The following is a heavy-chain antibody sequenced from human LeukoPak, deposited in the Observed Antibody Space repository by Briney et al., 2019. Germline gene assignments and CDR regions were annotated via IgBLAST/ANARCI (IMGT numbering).Heavy chain of an antibody. CDR3: AREPYYYDSSGHDY. CDR1: GFTFSSFW. Sequence: PGGSLRLSCAASGFTFSSFWMSWVCQAPGKGLEWVANIKQDGSDEYYVDSVKGRFTISRDNAKNSLYLQMNSLRAEDTAVYYCAREPYYYDSSGHDYWGQGTLVTVSS. CDR2: IKQDGSDE. V-gene: IGHV3-7*01. D-gene: IGHD3-22*01. J-gene: IGHJ4*02.